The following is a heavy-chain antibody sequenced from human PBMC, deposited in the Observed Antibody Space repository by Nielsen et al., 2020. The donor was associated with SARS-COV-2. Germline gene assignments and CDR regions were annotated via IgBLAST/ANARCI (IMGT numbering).Heavy chain of an antibody. Sequence: ASVNVSCKASGYTFTGYSMHWVRQAPGQGLEWMGWINPNSGGTNYAQKFQGRVTMTRDTSTSTVYMELSSLRSEDTAVYYCARDRGQWLATKEYWGQGTLVTVSS. V-gene: IGHV1-2*02. CDR3: ARDRGQWLATKEY. CDR1: GYTFTGYS. CDR2: INPNSGGT. J-gene: IGHJ4*02. D-gene: IGHD6-19*01.